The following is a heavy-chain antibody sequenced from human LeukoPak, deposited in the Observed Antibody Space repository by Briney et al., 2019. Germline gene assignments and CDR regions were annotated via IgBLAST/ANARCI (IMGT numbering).Heavy chain of an antibody. Sequence: PGGSLRLSCAASGFTFSSYGMHWVRQAPGKGLEWVAVISYDGSNKYYADSVKGRFTISRDNSKNTLYLQMNSLRAEDTAVYYCAKGDVTGYYYGAFDYWAREPWSPSPQ. CDR1: GFTFSSYG. CDR3: AKGDVTGYYYGAFDY. D-gene: IGHD3-9*01. V-gene: IGHV3-30*18. CDR2: ISYDGSNK. J-gene: IGHJ4*02.